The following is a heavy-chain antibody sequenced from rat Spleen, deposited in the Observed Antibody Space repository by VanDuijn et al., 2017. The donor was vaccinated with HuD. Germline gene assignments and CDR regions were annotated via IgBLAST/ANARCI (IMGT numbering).Heavy chain of an antibody. V-gene: IGHV5-7*01. CDR2: ISFDGLST. CDR3: ARRYDFDY. D-gene: IGHD2-1*01. J-gene: IGHJ2*01. CDR1: GFTFSDYY. Sequence: EVQLVETGGGLVLPGRSLKLSCAASGFTFSDYYMAWVRQAPTKGLEWVATISFDGLSTYYRDSVQGRFTISRDNAKSTLYLQMDSLRSEDTATYYCARRYDFDYWGQGVMVTVSS.